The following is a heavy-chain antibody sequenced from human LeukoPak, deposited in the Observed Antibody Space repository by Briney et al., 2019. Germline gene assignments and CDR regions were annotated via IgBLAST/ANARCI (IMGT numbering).Heavy chain of an antibody. CDR3: ARAGRPEYFDY. Sequence: GGSLRLSCEASGFSFNNYWMSWVRQAPGKGLEWVANIRYDGSEKYYVDSVKGRFTISRDNAKNSLYLQMNSLRAEDTAVYYCARAGRPEYFDYWGQGTLVTVSS. D-gene: IGHD1-14*01. J-gene: IGHJ4*02. CDR1: GFSFNNYW. V-gene: IGHV3-7*01. CDR2: IRYDGSEK.